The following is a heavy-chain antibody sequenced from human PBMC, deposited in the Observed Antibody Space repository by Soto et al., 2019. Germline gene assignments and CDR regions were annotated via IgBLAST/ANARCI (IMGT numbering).Heavy chain of an antibody. CDR2: IVVGSGNT. Sequence: ASVKVSCKASGFTFTSSAMQWVRQARGQRLEWIGWIVVGSGNTNYAQKFQERVTITRDMSTSTAYMELSSLRSEDTAVYYCAADPIYYYDSSGYYPWGQGTLVTVSS. V-gene: IGHV1-58*02. CDR1: GFTFTSSA. CDR3: AADPIYYYDSSGYYP. J-gene: IGHJ5*02. D-gene: IGHD3-22*01.